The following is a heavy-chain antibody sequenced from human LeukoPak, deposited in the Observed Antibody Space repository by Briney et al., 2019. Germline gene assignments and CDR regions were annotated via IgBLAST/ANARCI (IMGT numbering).Heavy chain of an antibody. D-gene: IGHD3-10*01. CDR3: ARDKEEMVRAPYAFDI. Sequence: GGSLRLSCAASGFTFSRYWMSWVRQAPRKGLEWVANMNQHGSEKYYVDSVKGRFTISRDNAKNSLYLQMNSLRTEDTAVYYCARDKEEMVRAPYAFDIWGQGTRVTVSS. CDR2: MNQHGSEK. J-gene: IGHJ3*02. CDR1: GFTFSRYW. V-gene: IGHV3-7*01.